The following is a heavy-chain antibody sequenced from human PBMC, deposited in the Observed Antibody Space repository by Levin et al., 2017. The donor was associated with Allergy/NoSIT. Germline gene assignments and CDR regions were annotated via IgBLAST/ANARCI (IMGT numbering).Heavy chain of an antibody. CDR3: ARSLSIAARRVYYYYGMDV. CDR1: GFTFSSYW. V-gene: IGHV3-74*01. J-gene: IGHJ6*02. CDR2: INSDGSST. D-gene: IGHD6-6*01. Sequence: SCAASGFTFSSYWMHWVRQAPGKGLVWVSRINSDGSSTSYADSVKGRFTISRDNAKNTLYLQMNSLRAEDTAVYYCARSLSIAARRVYYYYGMDVWGQGTTVTVSS.